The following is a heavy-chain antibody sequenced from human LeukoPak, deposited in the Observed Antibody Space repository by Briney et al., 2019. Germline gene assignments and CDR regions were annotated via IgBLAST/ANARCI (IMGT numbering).Heavy chain of an antibody. CDR2: INHSGST. V-gene: IGHV4-34*01. Sequence: SETLSLTCAVYGGSFSGYYWSWIRQPPVKGLEWIGEINHSGSTNYNPSLKSRVTISVDTSKNQFSLKLSSVTAADTAVYYCAAENLGYCSSTSCYAFDIWGQGTMVTVSS. CDR3: AAENLGYCSSTSCYAFDI. CDR1: GGSFSGYY. D-gene: IGHD2-2*01. J-gene: IGHJ3*02.